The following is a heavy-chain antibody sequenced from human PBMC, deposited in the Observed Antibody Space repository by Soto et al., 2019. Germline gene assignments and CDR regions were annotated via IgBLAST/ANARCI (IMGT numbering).Heavy chain of an antibody. Sequence: QVQLVQSGAEVKKPGSSVKVSCKASGGTFSSYTISWVRQAPGQGLEWMGRIIPILGIANYAQKFQGRVTIXXDXSXXTAYMELSSLRAEDTAVYYCARAPYCGGDCYQLDYWGQGTLVTVSS. CDR1: GGTFSSYT. V-gene: IGHV1-69*02. CDR2: IIPILGIA. D-gene: IGHD2-21*02. CDR3: ARAPYCGGDCYQLDY. J-gene: IGHJ4*02.